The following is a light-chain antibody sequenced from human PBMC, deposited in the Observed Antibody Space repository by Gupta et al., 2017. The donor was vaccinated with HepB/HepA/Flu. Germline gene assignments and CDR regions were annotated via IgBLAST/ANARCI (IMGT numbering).Light chain of an antibody. J-gene: IGLJ2*01. CDR2: ANT. CDR1: SSKIGAGDG. V-gene: IGLV1-40*01. Sequence: QSVLTQPPSVSGAPGQRVTLSCPGSSSKIGAGDGVNWYQQLPGTAPTLLIYANTKRPSGVPDRFSGSRSGTSAALASTGLQAGDEADYYCQSYDNSLSGSVFGGGTRLTVL. CDR3: QSYDNSLSGSV.